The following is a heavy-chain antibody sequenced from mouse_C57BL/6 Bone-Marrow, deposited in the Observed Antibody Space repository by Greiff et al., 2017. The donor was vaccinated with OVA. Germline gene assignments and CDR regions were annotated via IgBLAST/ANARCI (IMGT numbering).Heavy chain of an antibody. J-gene: IGHJ4*01. CDR3: TRDSTVYYAMDY. D-gene: IGHD1-1*01. CDR2: IYPGNSDT. V-gene: IGHV1-5*01. CDR1: GYTFTSYW. Sequence: VQLQQSGTVLARPGASVKMSCKTSGYTFTSYWMHWVKQRPGQGLEWIGAIYPGNSDTSYNQKFKGKAKLTAVTSASTAYMELNSLTNEDSAVYYCTRDSTVYYAMDYWGQGTSVTVSS.